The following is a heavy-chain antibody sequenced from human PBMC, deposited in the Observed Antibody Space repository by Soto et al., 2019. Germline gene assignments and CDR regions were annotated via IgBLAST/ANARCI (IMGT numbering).Heavy chain of an antibody. CDR3: ARAPAYCGGDCYSDY. J-gene: IGHJ4*02. CDR2: IYHSGST. Sequence: SETLSLTCAVSGGSISSGGYSWSWIRQPPGKGLEWIGYIYHSGSTYYNPSLKSRVTISVDTSKNQFSLKLSSVAAADTAVYYCARAPAYCGGDCYSDYWGQGTLVTVSS. D-gene: IGHD2-21*02. CDR1: GGSISSGGYS. V-gene: IGHV4-30-2*01.